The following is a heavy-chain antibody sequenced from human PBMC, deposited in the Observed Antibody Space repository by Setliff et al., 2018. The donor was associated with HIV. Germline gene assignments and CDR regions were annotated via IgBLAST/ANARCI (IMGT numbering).Heavy chain of an antibody. Sequence: SVKVSCKASGGTFSSYSITWVRQAPGQGLEWMGGIIPIFNTANYAQKFQGRVTITADESTSTAYMELSSLGSEDAAVYYCARGSGGYCSGGSCYFGFGLALWGQGTTVTVSS. CDR2: IIPIFNTA. CDR1: GGTFSSYS. V-gene: IGHV1-69*13. J-gene: IGHJ6*02. CDR3: ARGSGGYCSGGSCYFGFGLAL. D-gene: IGHD2-15*01.